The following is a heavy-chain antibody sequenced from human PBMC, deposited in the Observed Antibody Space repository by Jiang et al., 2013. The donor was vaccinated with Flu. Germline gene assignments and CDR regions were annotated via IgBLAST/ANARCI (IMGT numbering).Heavy chain of an antibody. V-gene: IGHV5-51*01. CDR1: GYSFTNYW. CDR2: IYPGDSDT. D-gene: IGHD7-27*01. CDR3: ARRSGLTGDSFDH. Sequence: GAEVKKPGESLKISCKGSGYSFTNYWIGWVRQMPGKGLEWMGIIYPGDSDTRYSPSFQGQVSISADKSISTAYLQWSSLKASDTAMYYCARRSGLTGDSFDHWGQGTLVTVSS. J-gene: IGHJ4*02.